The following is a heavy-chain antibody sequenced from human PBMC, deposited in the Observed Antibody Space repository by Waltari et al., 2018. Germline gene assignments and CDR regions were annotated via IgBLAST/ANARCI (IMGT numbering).Heavy chain of an antibody. CDR1: GGTFSSYA. CDR2: ITPIFCTA. V-gene: IGHV1-69*13. Sequence: QVQLVQSGAEVKKPGSSVKVSCKASGGTFSSYAISWVRQAPGQGLEWLGGITPIFCTANYAQKFQGRVTITADESTSTAYMELSSLRSEDTAVYYCASGGKRRTSSGWWFADYWGQGTLVTVSS. CDR3: ASGGKRRTSSGWWFADY. J-gene: IGHJ4*02. D-gene: IGHD6-19*01.